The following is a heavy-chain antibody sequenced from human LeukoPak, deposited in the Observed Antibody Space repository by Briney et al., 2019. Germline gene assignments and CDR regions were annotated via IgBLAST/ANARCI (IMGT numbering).Heavy chain of an antibody. CDR1: GFTFSSYW. J-gene: IGHJ4*02. CDR3: ARVYYGDYGYFDY. CDR2: IKRDGSEK. Sequence: GGSLRLSCAASGFTFSSYWMTWVRQAPGKGLEWVADIKRDGSEKYYVDSVKGRFSISRDNAKNSLYLQMNSLRAEDTAVYYCARVYYGDYGYFDYWGQGTLVTVSS. V-gene: IGHV3-7*01. D-gene: IGHD4-17*01.